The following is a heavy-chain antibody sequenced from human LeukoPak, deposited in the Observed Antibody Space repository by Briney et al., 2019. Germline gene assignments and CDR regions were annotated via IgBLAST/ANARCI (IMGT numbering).Heavy chain of an antibody. Sequence: SETLSLTCAVYGGSFSGYYWSWIRQPPGKGLEWIGEINHSGSTNYNPSLTSRVTISVDTSKNQFSLKLSSVTAADTAVYYCAQEGRHKYWYFDLWGRGTLVTVSS. CDR1: GGSFSGYY. J-gene: IGHJ2*01. CDR3: AQEGRHKYWYFDL. D-gene: IGHD6-25*01. CDR2: INHSGST. V-gene: IGHV4-34*01.